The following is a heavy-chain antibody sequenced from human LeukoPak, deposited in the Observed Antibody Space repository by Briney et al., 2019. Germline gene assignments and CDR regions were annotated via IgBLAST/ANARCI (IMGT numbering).Heavy chain of an antibody. CDR3: AKGGPPYSLDV. CDR2: IKPDGTYT. Sequence: GGSLRLSCAASGFPFSRHWMHWVRQAPGKGLVWVAEIKPDGTYTSYADSLKGRFTISRDNARNTVYLEVNSLRDEDTAVYYCAKGGPPYSLDVWGQGTTVTVSS. J-gene: IGHJ6*02. CDR1: GFPFSRHW. V-gene: IGHV3-74*01.